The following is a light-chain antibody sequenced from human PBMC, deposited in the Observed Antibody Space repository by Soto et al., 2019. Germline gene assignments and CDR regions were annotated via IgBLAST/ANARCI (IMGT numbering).Light chain of an antibody. CDR3: SSYTSSSLYV. CDR2: DVS. Sequence: QSVLTQPASVSGSPGQSITISCTGTSSDVGGYSYVSWYQQLPGKAPKLMIYDVSDRPSGVSNRFSGSKSGNTASLTISGLQAEDEADYYCSSYTSSSLYVFGTGIKLTVL. V-gene: IGLV2-14*01. CDR1: SSDVGGYSY. J-gene: IGLJ1*01.